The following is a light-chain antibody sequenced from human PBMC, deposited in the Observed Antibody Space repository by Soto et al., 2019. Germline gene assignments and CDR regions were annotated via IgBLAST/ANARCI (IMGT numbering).Light chain of an antibody. CDR3: SSYAGSGTFV. CDR1: SSDVGSYNL. Sequence: QSALTQPVSVSGSPGQSITISCTGTSSDVGSYNLVSWYQQHPGKAPKLMIYEGNRRPSGVSNRFSGSKSGNTASLTISGLQAEDEADYYCSSYAGSGTFVFGSGTKLTVL. CDR2: EGN. V-gene: IGLV2-23*01. J-gene: IGLJ1*01.